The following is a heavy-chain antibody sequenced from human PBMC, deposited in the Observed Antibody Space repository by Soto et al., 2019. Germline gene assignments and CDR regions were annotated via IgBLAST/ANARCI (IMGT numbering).Heavy chain of an antibody. J-gene: IGHJ4*02. Sequence: SETLSLTCAVSGGSISRSNWWSCVRQPPGKGLEWIGEIYHSGSTNYHPSLKSRVTISVDKSKNQFSLKLTSLTAADTAVYYCARSITFDWLFFDNWGQGTLVSVYS. CDR3: ARSITFDWLFFDN. V-gene: IGHV4-4*02. D-gene: IGHD3-9*01. CDR1: GGSISRSNW. CDR2: IYHSGST.